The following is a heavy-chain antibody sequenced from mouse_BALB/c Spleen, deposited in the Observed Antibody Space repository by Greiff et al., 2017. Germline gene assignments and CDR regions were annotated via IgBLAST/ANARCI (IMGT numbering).Heavy chain of an antibody. CDR3: ARGILYYFDY. CDR1: GYSITSDYA. J-gene: IGHJ2*01. CDR2: ISYSGST. Sequence: EVQLQQSGPGLVKPSQSLSLTCTVTGYSITSDYAWNWIRQFPGNKLEWMGYISYSGSTSYNPSLKSRISITRDTSKNQFFLQLNSVTTEDTATYYCARGILYYFDYWGQGTTLTVSS. V-gene: IGHV3-2*02.